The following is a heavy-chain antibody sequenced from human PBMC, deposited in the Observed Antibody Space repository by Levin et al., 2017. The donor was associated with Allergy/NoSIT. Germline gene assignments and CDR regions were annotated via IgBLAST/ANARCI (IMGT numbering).Heavy chain of an antibody. CDR2: ISYDGSNK. CDR1: GFTFSSYG. J-gene: IGHJ6*02. Sequence: GESLKISCAASGFTFSSYGMHWVRQAPGKGLEWVAVISYDGSNKYYADSVKGRFTISRDNSKNTLYLQMNSLRAEDTAVYYCAKDSGYGMDVWGQGTTVTVSS. V-gene: IGHV3-30*18. CDR3: AKDSGYGMDV.